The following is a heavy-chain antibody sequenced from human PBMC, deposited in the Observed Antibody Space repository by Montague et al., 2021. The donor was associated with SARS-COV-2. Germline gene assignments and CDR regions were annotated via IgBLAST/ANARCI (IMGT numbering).Heavy chain of an antibody. CDR2: ISAYNGNT. D-gene: IGHD6-13*01. CDR3: ARKPTQQPHEY. V-gene: IGHV1-18*01. J-gene: IGHJ4*02. CDR1: GHTFTSYG. Sequence: SVKVSCKASGHTFTSYGISWVRQAPGQGLEWMGWISAYNGNTHYAQKLQGRVTMTTDTSTSTAYMELRSLSSDDTAVYYCARKPTQQPHEYWGQGTLVTVSS.